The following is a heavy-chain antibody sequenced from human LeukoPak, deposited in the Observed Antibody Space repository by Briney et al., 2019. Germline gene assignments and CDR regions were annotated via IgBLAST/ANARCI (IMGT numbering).Heavy chain of an antibody. D-gene: IGHD3-9*01. V-gene: IGHV3-7*01. J-gene: IGHJ3*02. CDR3: ATPGDILTGYYANAFDI. CDR2: IKQDGSEK. CDR1: GFTFSSYW. Sequence: GGSLRLSCAASGFTFSSYWMSWVRQAPGKGLEWVANIKQDGSEKYYVDSVKGRFTISRDNAKNSLYLQMNSLRAEDTAVYYCATPGDILTGYYANAFDIWGQGTMVTVSS.